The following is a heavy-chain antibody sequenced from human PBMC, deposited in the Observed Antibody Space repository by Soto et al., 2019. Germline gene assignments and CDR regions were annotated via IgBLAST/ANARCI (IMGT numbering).Heavy chain of an antibody. J-gene: IGHJ3*02. D-gene: IGHD5-12*01. V-gene: IGHV3-30-3*01. CDR3: ARDRGDGYEGYDAFDI. CDR2: ISYDGSNK. Sequence: GGSLRLSCAASGFTFSSYAMHWVRQAPGKGLEWVAVISYDGSNKYYADSVKGRFTISRDNSKNTLYLQMNSLRAEDTAVYYCARDRGDGYEGYDAFDIWGQGTMVTVSS. CDR1: GFTFSSYA.